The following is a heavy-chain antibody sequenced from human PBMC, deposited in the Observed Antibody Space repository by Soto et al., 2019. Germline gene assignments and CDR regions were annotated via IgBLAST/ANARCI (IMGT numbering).Heavy chain of an antibody. V-gene: IGHV3-33*01. CDR3: FGSGIYYLDS. D-gene: IGHD3-10*01. CDR1: GFTFTKYG. Sequence: EQFGGGVVQPGGSLRLSCVVSGFTFTKYGMHWVRQTPDKGLEWVAVIWYDGTDKKYADSVKGRFTISRDDYKNTVSLQMNTLRVEDTAVYYCFGSGIYYLDSGARGSRVTVPS. J-gene: IGHJ1*01. CDR2: IWYDGTDK.